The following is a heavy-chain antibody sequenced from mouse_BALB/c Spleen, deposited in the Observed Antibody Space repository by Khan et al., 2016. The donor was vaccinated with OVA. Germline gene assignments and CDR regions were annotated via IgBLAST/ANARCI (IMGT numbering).Heavy chain of an antibody. V-gene: IGHV1-9*01. CDR3: ARGGYGGFAY. CDR2: ILPGSGNT. Sequence: QVQLKQSGAELMKPGASVKISCKATGYTFSSYWIEWVKQRPGHGLEWIGDILPGSGNTNYNEKFRGKATFTADTYSNTASMQLSSLTSEDSAVYYCARGGYGGFAYWGQGTLVTVSA. J-gene: IGHJ3*01. D-gene: IGHD2-2*01. CDR1: GYTFSSYW.